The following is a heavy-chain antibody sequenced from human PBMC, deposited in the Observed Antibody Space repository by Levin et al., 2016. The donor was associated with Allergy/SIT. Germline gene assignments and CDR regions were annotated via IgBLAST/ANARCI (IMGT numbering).Heavy chain of an antibody. CDR2: ISYDGSDK. Sequence: GESLKISCAASGFTFKNYAMDWVRQAPGKGLEWVAVISYDGSDKYYADSVKGRFSISRDNSKSTLYLQMDSLRHEDTAVYYCAQDDRSNKLYSFYYMDVWGKGTTVTVSS. J-gene: IGHJ6*03. D-gene: IGHD4-11*01. CDR1: GFTFKNYA. V-gene: IGHV3-30-3*02. CDR3: AQDDRSNKLYSFYYMDV.